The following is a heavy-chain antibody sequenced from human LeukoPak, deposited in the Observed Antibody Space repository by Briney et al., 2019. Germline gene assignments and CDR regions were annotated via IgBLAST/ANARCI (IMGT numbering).Heavy chain of an antibody. Sequence: PGGSLRLSCAASGFTFSTAWVTWVRQAPGKGLEWVGRVKSKADGGTTDYAAPVKGRFIISRDDSKNTLYLQINSLKTDDTAVYYCTTEIEMQLCLGYWGLGTLVTVSS. V-gene: IGHV3-15*01. J-gene: IGHJ4*02. CDR3: TTEIEMQLCLGY. CDR2: VKSKADGGTT. D-gene: IGHD5-18*01. CDR1: GFTFSTAW.